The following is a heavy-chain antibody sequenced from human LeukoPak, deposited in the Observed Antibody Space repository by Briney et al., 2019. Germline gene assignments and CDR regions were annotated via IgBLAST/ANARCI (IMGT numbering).Heavy chain of an antibody. J-gene: IGHJ5*02. V-gene: IGHV1-24*01. D-gene: IGHD3-16*01. CDR2: FDPEDGET. CDR1: GYTLTGLS. CDR3: ATSTYYDDVWGSYRLDT. Sequence: ASVKVSCKVSGYTLTGLSMHWVRQAPGKGLEWMGGFDPEDGETIYAQKFQGRATMTEDTSTDTAYMELSSLRSEDTAVYYCATSTYYDDVWGSYRLDTWGQGTLVTVSS.